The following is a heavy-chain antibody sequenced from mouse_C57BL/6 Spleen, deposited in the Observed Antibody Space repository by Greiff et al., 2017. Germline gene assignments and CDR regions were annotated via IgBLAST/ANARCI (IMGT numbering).Heavy chain of an antibody. CDR3: ARSYYDYDVGAY. J-gene: IGHJ3*01. CDR1: GYTFTSYW. Sequence: QVQLQQPGAELVKPGASVKLSCKASGYTFTSYWMQWVKQRPGQGLEWIGEIDPSDSYTTYNQKFKGKATLTVDTSSSTAYMQLSSLTSEDSAVYYGARSYYDYDVGAYWGQGTLVTVSA. D-gene: IGHD2-4*01. CDR2: IDPSDSYT. V-gene: IGHV1-50*01.